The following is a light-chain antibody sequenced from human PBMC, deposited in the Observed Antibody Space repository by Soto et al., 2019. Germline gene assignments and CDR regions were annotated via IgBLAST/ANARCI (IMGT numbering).Light chain of an antibody. V-gene: IGKV3-15*01. CDR3: QQYNNWPPT. J-gene: IGKJ1*01. Sequence: EIMMTQSPATLSVSPGERATLSCRASQSVRSNLAWYQQKPGQPPRLLIYGASTRATGIPARFSGSGSGTEFTLNISSLQSEDFAVYYCQQYNNWPPTFGQGTKVEIK. CDR2: GAS. CDR1: QSVRSN.